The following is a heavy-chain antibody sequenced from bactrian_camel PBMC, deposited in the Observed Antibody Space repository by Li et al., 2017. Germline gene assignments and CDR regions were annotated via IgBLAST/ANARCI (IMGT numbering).Heavy chain of an antibody. V-gene: IGHV3S5*01. Sequence: VQLVESGGGLVQPGGSLRLSCTASGLPFSSSYMSWVRQAPGKGLEWVSSLAPDGSLAYYAVSVKGRFAMSRDNAKNMGYLQMTDLKYEDTGLYWCRVGSRGLWGQGTQVTVS. CDR2: LAPDGSLA. J-gene: IGHJ4*01. CDR3: RVGSRGL. D-gene: IGHD5*01. CDR1: GLPFSSSY.